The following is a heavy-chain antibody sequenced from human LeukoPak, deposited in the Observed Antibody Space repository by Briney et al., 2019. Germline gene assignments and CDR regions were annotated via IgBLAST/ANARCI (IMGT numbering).Heavy chain of an antibody. J-gene: IGHJ3*02. Sequence: GGSLRLSCAASGFTVSSNYMSWVRQAPGKGLEWVSVIYSGGSTYYADSVKGRFTISRDDSKNTLYLQMNSLRAEDTAVYYCAKVMVRGAGDAFDIWGQGTMVTVSS. D-gene: IGHD3-10*01. CDR1: GFTVSSNY. CDR3: AKVMVRGAGDAFDI. V-gene: IGHV3-53*01. CDR2: IYSGGST.